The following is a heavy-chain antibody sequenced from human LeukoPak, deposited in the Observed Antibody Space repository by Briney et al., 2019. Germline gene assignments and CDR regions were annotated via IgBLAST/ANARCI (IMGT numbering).Heavy chain of an antibody. CDR1: GGSISSHY. J-gene: IGHJ4*02. D-gene: IGHD3-3*01. CDR3: ARVVTDYDFWSGYPYYFDY. Sequence: SETLSLTCTVSGGSISSHYWSWIRQPPGKGPGWIGYIYYSGSTNYNPSLKSRVTISVDTSKNQFSLKLSSVTAADTAVYYCARVVTDYDFWSGYPYYFDYWGQGTLVTVSS. V-gene: IGHV4-59*11. CDR2: IYYSGST.